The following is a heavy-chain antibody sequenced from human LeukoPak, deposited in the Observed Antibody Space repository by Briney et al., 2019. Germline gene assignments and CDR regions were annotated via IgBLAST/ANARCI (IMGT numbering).Heavy chain of an antibody. J-gene: IGHJ4*02. D-gene: IGHD2-15*01. CDR1: GDSINSNY. CDR3: ARLLAGCPGGRCRAHFDY. V-gene: IGHV4-59*01. Sequence: PSETLSLTCSVSGDSINSNYWSWMRQPPGKGVQWIGYIYYGGSTNYNPSLKSRVSMSVDTSKNQFSLNLSSVTAADTAVYHCARLLAGCPGGRCRAHFDYWGQGTLVTVSS. CDR2: IYYGGST.